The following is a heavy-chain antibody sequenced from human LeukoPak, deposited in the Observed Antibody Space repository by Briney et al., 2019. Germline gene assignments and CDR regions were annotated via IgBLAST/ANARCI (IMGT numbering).Heavy chain of an antibody. J-gene: IGHJ3*02. D-gene: IGHD6-6*01. CDR3: AREAGSGYSSSSTGAFDI. CDR2: IYHSGST. V-gene: IGHV4-59*12. CDR1: GGSISSYY. Sequence: SETLSLTCTVSGGSISSYYWSWIRQPPGKGLEWIGEIYHSGSTNYNPSLKSRVTISVDKSKNQFSLKLSSVTAADTAVYYCAREAGSGYSSSSTGAFDIWGQGTMVTVSS.